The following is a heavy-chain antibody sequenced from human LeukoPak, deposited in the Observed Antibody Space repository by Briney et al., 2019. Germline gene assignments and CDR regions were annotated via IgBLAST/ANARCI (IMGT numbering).Heavy chain of an antibody. V-gene: IGHV1-69*05. CDR1: GGTFSSHG. CDR3: ARRWPHSSGYYLFDY. D-gene: IGHD3-22*01. J-gene: IGHJ4*02. CDR2: IIPIFGTT. Sequence: GASVKVSCKASGGTFSSHGFSWVRQAPGQGLEWMGGIIPIFGTTNYAQKFQGRVTITTDDSTSTGYMELSSLRSEDTAVYYCARRWPHSSGYYLFDYWCQGTLVTVSS.